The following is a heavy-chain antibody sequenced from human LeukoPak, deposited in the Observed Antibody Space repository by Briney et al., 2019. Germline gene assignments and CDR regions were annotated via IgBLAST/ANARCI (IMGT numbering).Heavy chain of an antibody. CDR1: GFTFRSSA. J-gene: IGHJ4*02. Sequence: GGSLRLSCTASGFTFRSSAMHWVRQAPGKGLEWVAVISYDGVNTYFADSVKGRFTISRDNSKNTLFLQMSSLRQEDTAVYFCARDLGLAVASSWGGLDYWGQGTLVTVSS. CDR3: ARDLGLAVASSWGGLDY. CDR2: ISYDGVNT. V-gene: IGHV3-30*04. D-gene: IGHD6-19*01.